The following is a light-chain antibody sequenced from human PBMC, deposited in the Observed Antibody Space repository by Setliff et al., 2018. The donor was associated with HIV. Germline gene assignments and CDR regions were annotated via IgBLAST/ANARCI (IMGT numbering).Light chain of an antibody. CDR3: CSYAGSIVPP. J-gene: IGLJ1*01. V-gene: IGLV2-14*01. CDR1: SSDVGGHNS. CDR2: EVS. Sequence: SVLTQPASVSGSLGQSITISCTGTSSDVGGHNSVSWYQQHPGKAPKLMISEVSNRPSGVSDRFSGSKSGNTASLTISGLQADDEADYYCCSYAGSIVPPFGTGTKVTVL.